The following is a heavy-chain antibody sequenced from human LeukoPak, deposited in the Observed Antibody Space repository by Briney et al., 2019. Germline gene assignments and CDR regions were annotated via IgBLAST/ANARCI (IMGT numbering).Heavy chain of an antibody. Sequence: GESLKISCKGSGYSFTRYWIGWVRQLPGKGQEWMGIIYPGDSDTRYSPSFQGQVTISADKSISTAYLQWSSLKASDTAMYYCASFVRTGLPYYFDYWGQGALVTVSS. CDR1: GYSFTRYW. CDR3: ASFVRTGLPYYFDY. J-gene: IGHJ4*02. D-gene: IGHD3/OR15-3a*01. CDR2: IYPGDSDT. V-gene: IGHV5-51*01.